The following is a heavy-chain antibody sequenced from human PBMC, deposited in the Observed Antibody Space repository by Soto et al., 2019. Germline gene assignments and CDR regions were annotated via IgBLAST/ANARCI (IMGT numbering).Heavy chain of an antibody. CDR1: GFNFGDYG. J-gene: IGHJ4*02. Sequence: PGGSLRLSCVGSGFNFGDYGMHWVRHTPGKDLEWVAVIGNDGAARFYGDSVKGRFSISRDNSRSTFYLQMNSLRPEDTAMYYCAKETIAVAGPNFFDFWGQGTQVTVSS. V-gene: IGHV3-30*18. CDR2: IGNDGAAR. CDR3: AKETIAVAGPNFFDF. D-gene: IGHD6-19*01.